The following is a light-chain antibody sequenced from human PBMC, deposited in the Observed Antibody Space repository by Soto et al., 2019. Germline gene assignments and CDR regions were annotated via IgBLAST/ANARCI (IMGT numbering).Light chain of an antibody. CDR2: AAS. Sequence: DIQMTQSPSSLSASVGDRVTNTCRASQSISSYLNWYQQKPGKAPKLLIYAASSLQSGVPSRFSGSGSGTDFTLTISSLQPEDFATYYCQQSYSTPHFGPGTKVDIK. V-gene: IGKV1-39*01. CDR1: QSISSY. J-gene: IGKJ3*01. CDR3: QQSYSTPH.